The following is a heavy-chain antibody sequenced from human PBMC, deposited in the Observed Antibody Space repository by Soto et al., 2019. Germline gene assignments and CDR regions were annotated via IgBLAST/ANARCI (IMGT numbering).Heavy chain of an antibody. D-gene: IGHD5-12*01. J-gene: IGHJ4*02. CDR2: IRASGGNT. V-gene: IGHV3-23*01. CDR3: AKSYSGYDLGY. CDR1: GFTFSSYA. Sequence: EVQLLESGGGLVQPGGSLRLSCAASGFTFSSYAMSWVRQAPGKGLEWVSSIRASGGNTYFADSVKGRFTISRDNSKNTLYLQMNSLRAEDTALYYFAKSYSGYDLGYWGQGTLVTVSS.